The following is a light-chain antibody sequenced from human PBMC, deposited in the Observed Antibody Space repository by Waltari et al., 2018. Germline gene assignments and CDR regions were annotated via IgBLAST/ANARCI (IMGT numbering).Light chain of an antibody. V-gene: IGKV3-15*01. Sequence: EIVLTQSPATLSVSPGEGATLSCRASQSVRSNLAWYQHKPGQAPRLLIYGASTRATGIPARFSGSGSGTEFTLTISSLQSEDFAFYYCQQYNNWPPEDTFGQGTKLEIK. J-gene: IGKJ2*01. CDR3: QQYNNWPPEDT. CDR1: QSVRSN. CDR2: GAS.